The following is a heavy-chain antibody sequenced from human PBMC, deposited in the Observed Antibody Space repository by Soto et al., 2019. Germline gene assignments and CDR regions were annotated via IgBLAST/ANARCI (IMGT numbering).Heavy chain of an antibody. CDR2: ISGGGVST. D-gene: IGHD3-22*01. CDR3: AKAYFDSDIYAAMDV. CDR1: GFTFSSSA. Sequence: PGGSLRLSCAASGFTFSSSALNWVRQAPGEGLEWVSAISGGGVSTDYADSVKGRFTISRDNSKNTLYLQMNSLGAEDTAVYYCAKAYFDSDIYAAMDVWGQGTTVTVSS. V-gene: IGHV3-23*01. J-gene: IGHJ6*02.